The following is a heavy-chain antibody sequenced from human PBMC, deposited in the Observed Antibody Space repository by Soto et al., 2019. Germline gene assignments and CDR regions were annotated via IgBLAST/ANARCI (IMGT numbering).Heavy chain of an antibody. CDR2: ISIMGSTI. CDR1: GSTSSDYN. D-gene: IGHD4-17*01. V-gene: IGHV3-11*01. Sequence: VQLVESGGAWASLGGPREPSGPPPGSTSSDYNMSWFRKAPGRGRSGVSSISIMGSTIYYADPVKGRFTISRDNAKNSLYLQMNSLRAEDTAVYYCARDLIGENDYGDYVVWRVVGYWGQGTLVTVSS. CDR3: ARDLIGENDYGDYVVWRVVGY. J-gene: IGHJ4*02.